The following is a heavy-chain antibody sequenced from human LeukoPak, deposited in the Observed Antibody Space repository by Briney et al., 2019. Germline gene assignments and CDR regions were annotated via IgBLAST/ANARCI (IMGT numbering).Heavy chain of an antibody. CDR1: GFAFSSYG. CDR3: AKEPSYYDILTGYYFDY. J-gene: IGHJ4*02. Sequence: PGGSLSLSCAASGFAFSSYGMHWVRQAPGKGLEWVAVISYDGSNKYYADSVKGRFTISRDNSKNTLYLQMNSLRAEDTAVYYCAKEPSYYDILTGYYFDYWGQGTLVTVSS. CDR2: ISYDGSNK. V-gene: IGHV3-30*18. D-gene: IGHD3-9*01.